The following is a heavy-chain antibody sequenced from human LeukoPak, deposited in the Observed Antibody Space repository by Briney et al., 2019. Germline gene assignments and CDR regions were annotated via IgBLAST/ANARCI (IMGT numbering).Heavy chain of an antibody. CDR3: ARRYCYYYYGMDV. Sequence: SETLSLTCAVYGGSFSGYYWSWIRQPPGKGLEWIGEINHSGSTNYNPSLKSRVTISVDTSKNQFSLKLSSVTAADTAVYYCARRYCYYYYGMDVWGKGTTVTVSS. J-gene: IGHJ6*04. CDR1: GGSFSGYY. V-gene: IGHV4-34*01. CDR2: INHSGST.